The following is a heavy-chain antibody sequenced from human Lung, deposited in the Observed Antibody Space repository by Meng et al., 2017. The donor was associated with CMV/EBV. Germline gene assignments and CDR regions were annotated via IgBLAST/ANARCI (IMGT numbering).Heavy chain of an antibody. Sequence: ASVXVSCKASGYTFTGYFINWVRQAPGQGLEWMGWISPDSGGTNYEEVFLGRVSLTRDTSRSTAYMELGGLRSDDTAVYYCVRASQYGTFFGNSYYAMDLWXQGTXVTVSS. J-gene: IGHJ6*02. CDR2: ISPDSGGT. D-gene: IGHD1-1*01. V-gene: IGHV1-2*02. CDR3: VRASQYGTFFGNSYYAMDL. CDR1: GYTFTGYF.